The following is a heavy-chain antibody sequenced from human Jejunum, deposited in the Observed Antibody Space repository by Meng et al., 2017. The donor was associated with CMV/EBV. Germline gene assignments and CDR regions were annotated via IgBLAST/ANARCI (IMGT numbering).Heavy chain of an antibody. CDR2: IYTSGST. CDR1: GGSINNYY. J-gene: IGHJ4*02. D-gene: IGHD6-19*01. Sequence: QVQLQRSGPGLVKPSETLSLICTVSGGSINNYYWNWIRQSAGKGLEWIGRIYTSGSTNYNPSLQSRVTMSVDTSKNQFSLKLTSVTAADAAVYYCARGYSSDWYDYWGQGALVTVSS. V-gene: IGHV4-4*07. CDR3: ARGYSSDWYDY.